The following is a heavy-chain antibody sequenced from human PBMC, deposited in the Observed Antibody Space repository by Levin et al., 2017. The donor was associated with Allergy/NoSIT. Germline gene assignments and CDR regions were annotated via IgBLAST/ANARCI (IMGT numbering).Heavy chain of an antibody. CDR3: TRAAYATSPDY. J-gene: IGHJ4*02. CDR2: INPSSSDI. V-gene: IGHV3-48*01. D-gene: IGHD2-2*01. CDR1: GFTFSSYS. Sequence: GGSLRLSCAASGFTFSSYSMNWVRQAPGKGLEWVSYINPSSSDIYYADSVKGRFTISRDNVRNSLYLQMNSLRADDTAVYYCTRAAYATSPDYWGQGTLVPVSS.